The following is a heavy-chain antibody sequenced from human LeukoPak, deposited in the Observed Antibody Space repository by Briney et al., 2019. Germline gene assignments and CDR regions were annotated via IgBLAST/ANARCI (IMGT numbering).Heavy chain of an antibody. D-gene: IGHD1-26*01. CDR1: GFTFSSYS. CDR2: ISSSSSTI. V-gene: IGHV3-48*02. CDR3: ARDPWYSGSYLFDY. Sequence: GGSLRLSCAASGFTFSSYSMNWVRQAPGKGLEWVSYISSSSSTIYYADSVKGRFTISRDNAKNSLHLQMNSLRDEDTAVYYCARDPWYSGSYLFDYWGQGTLVTVSS. J-gene: IGHJ4*02.